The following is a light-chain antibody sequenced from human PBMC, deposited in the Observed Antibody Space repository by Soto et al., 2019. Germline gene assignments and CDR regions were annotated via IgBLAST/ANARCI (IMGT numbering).Light chain of an antibody. CDR2: DVR. J-gene: IGLJ2*01. V-gene: IGLV2-14*03. Sequence: QSALTQPASVSGSPGQSITISCTGSNSDVGGYNYVSWYQQHPGKAPKLMIYDVRNRPSGVSNRFSGSKSGNTASLTISGLQAEDEADYYCSSYTSSSTRVFGGGTKLTVL. CDR1: NSDVGGYNY. CDR3: SSYTSSSTRV.